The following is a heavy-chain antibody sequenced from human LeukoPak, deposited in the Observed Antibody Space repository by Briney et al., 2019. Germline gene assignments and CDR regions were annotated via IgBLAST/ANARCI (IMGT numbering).Heavy chain of an antibody. Sequence: GGSLRLSCVASGFIFSTYSMNWVRQAPGKGLEWVSCISSDKTYIHYADSVKGRFTISRDNAKNSLYLQMNSLRAEDTAVYYCARELRSSGQGRDAFDIWGQGTMVTVSS. V-gene: IGHV3-21*01. CDR1: GFIFSTYS. J-gene: IGHJ3*02. CDR3: ARELRSSGQGRDAFDI. CDR2: ISSDKTYI. D-gene: IGHD3-22*01.